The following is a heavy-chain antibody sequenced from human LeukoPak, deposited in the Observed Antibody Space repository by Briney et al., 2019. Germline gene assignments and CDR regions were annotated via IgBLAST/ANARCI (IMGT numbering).Heavy chain of an antibody. CDR3: AKDMVDTAMDAYYFDY. Sequence: PGGSLRPSCAASGFTFDDYAMHWVRQAPGKGLEWVSLISGDGGSTYYADSVKGRFTISRDNSKNSLYLQMNSLRTEDTALYYCAKDMVDTAMDAYYFDYWGQGTLVTVSS. D-gene: IGHD5-18*01. CDR2: ISGDGGST. V-gene: IGHV3-43*02. CDR1: GFTFDDYA. J-gene: IGHJ4*02.